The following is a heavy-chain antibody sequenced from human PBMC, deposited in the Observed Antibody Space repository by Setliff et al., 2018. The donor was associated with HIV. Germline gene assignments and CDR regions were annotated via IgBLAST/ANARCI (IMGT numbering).Heavy chain of an antibody. CDR3: ARVGIPRSGYFH. D-gene: IGHD3-22*01. Sequence: GASVKVSCKASGGAFSSYALSWVRQAPGQGLEWMGGIIPIFGTANYAQKFQGRVTITTDESTSTAYMELSRLRSDDTAVYYCARVGIPRSGYFHWGQGTLVTVSS. CDR1: GGAFSSYA. CDR2: IIPIFGTA. J-gene: IGHJ4*02. V-gene: IGHV1-69*05.